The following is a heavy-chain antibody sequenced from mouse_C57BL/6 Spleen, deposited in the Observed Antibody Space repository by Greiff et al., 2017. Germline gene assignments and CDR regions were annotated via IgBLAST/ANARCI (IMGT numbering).Heavy chain of an antibody. J-gene: IGHJ4*01. D-gene: IGHD2-1*01. V-gene: IGHV2-3*01. Sequence: QVQLQQSGPGLVAPSQSLSITCTVSGFSLTSYGVSWVRQPPGKGLEWLGGIWGDGSKNYHSAHISRLSISKDNAKSQVYLKLNSLQTDDTATYYCAKPDLLVYAMDYWGQGTSVTVSS. CDR1: GFSLTSYG. CDR2: IWGDGSK. CDR3: AKPDLLVYAMDY.